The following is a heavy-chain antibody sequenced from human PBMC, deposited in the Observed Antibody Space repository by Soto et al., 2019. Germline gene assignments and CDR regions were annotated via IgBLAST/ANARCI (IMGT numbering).Heavy chain of an antibody. Sequence: VASVKVSCKASGYTFTGYYMHWVRQAPGQGLEWMGWINPNSGGTNYAQKFQGWVTMTRDTSISTAYMELSRLRSDDTAVYYCARERGYDYVWGSYRSLLLYGMDVWGQGTTVTVSS. CDR3: ARERGYDYVWGSYRSLLLYGMDV. CDR2: INPNSGGT. D-gene: IGHD3-16*02. J-gene: IGHJ6*02. CDR1: GYTFTGYY. V-gene: IGHV1-2*04.